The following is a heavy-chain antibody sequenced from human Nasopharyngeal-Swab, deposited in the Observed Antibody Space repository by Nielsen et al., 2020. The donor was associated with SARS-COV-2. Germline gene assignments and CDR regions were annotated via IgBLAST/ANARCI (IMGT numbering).Heavy chain of an antibody. Sequence: GESLKISCVASGFTFSSYAMNWVRQAPGKGLEWVSAISRTYSTYYADSVKGRFTISRDNSKNTLHLQMNSLRAEDTAVYYCAKSRGYSYGSIDAFDIWGQGTMVTVSS. V-gene: IGHV3-23*01. CDR1: GFTFSSYA. J-gene: IGHJ3*02. CDR2: ISRTYST. CDR3: AKSRGYSYGSIDAFDI. D-gene: IGHD5-18*01.